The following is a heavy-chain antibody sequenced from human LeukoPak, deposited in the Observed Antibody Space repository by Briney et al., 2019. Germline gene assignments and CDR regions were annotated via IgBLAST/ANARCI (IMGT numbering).Heavy chain of an antibody. V-gene: IGHV4-31*03. CDR2: IYYSGST. D-gene: IGHD2-15*01. CDR3: ARGIGHCSGGSCYPDY. J-gene: IGHJ4*02. Sequence: SETLSLTCTVSGGSISSSSYYWGWIRQPPGKGLEWIGYIYYSGSTYYNPSLKSRVTISVDTSKNQFSLKLSSVTAADTAVYYCARGIGHCSGGSCYPDYWGQGTLVTVSS. CDR1: GGSISSSSYY.